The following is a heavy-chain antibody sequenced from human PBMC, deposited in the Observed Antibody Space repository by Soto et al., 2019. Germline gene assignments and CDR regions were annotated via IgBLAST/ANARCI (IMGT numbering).Heavy chain of an antibody. Sequence: GASVKVSGKASGYTFTVYYMHWVRQAPGQGLEWMGWINPKSGGTMYPQKFQGRVTMTWDTSISTAYTALTRLRSDDTAVYYCARDLAKGGGSAGFDYWGQGTLVTVSS. CDR2: INPKSGGT. J-gene: IGHJ4*02. CDR1: GYTFTVYY. V-gene: IGHV1-2*02. D-gene: IGHD1-26*01. CDR3: ARDLAKGGGSAGFDY.